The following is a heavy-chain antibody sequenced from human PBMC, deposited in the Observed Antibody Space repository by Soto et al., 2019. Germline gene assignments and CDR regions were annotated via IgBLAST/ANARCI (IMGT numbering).Heavy chain of an antibody. CDR1: GYTFISYG. D-gene: IGHD3-10*01. CDR2: INAGNGNA. J-gene: IGHJ5*02. Sequence: ASVKVSCKASGYTFISYGIAWVRQAPGQGLEWMGWINAGNGNAKYSQKFQGRVTITRDTSASTAYMELSSLRSEDTAVYYCASLMVRGVIGFDPWGQGTLVTVSS. V-gene: IGHV1-3*01. CDR3: ASLMVRGVIGFDP.